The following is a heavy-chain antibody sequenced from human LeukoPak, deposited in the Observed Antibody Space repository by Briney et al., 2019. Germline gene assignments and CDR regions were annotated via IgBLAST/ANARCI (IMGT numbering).Heavy chain of an antibody. V-gene: IGHV3-30*18. CDR2: ISFDGSNK. J-gene: IGHJ4*02. Sequence: GGSLRLSCAASGFTFSSYGMHWVRQAPGKGLEWVAVISFDGSNKYHADSVKGRFTISRDNSKNTLYLHMNSLRAEDTAVYFSAKKQTTTVTTLDYWGQGTLVTVSS. CDR3: AKKQTTTVTTLDY. CDR1: GFTFSSYG. D-gene: IGHD4-17*01.